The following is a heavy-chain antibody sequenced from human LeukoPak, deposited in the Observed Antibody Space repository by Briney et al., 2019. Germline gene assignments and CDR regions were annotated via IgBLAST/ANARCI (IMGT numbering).Heavy chain of an antibody. D-gene: IGHD3-22*01. CDR3: ARSLYSSGYGSRYFDY. CDR2: INPNSGGT. J-gene: IGHJ4*02. V-gene: IGHV1-2*06. CDR1: GYTFTGYY. Sequence: ASVKVSCKASGYTFTGYYMHWVRQAPGQGLEWMGRINPNSGGTNYAQKFQGRVTMTRDTSISTAYVELSRLRSDDTAVYYCARSLYSSGYGSRYFDYWGQGTLVTVSS.